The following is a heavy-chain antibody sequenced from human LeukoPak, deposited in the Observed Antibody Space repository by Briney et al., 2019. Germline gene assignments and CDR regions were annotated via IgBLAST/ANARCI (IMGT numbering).Heavy chain of an antibody. CDR3: ARGSEYYYDSSGYYSFDY. Sequence: SVKVSCKASGGTFSSYAISWVRQAPGQGLEWMGGIIPIFGTANYAQKFQGRVTITADKSTSTAYMELSSLRSEDTAVYYCARGSEYYYDSSGYYSFDYWGQGTLVTVSS. CDR1: GGTFSSYA. CDR2: IIPIFGTA. D-gene: IGHD3-22*01. V-gene: IGHV1-69*06. J-gene: IGHJ4*02.